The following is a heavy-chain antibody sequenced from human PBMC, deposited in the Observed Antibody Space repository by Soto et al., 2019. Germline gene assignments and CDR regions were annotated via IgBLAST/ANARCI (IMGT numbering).Heavy chain of an antibody. CDR2: IKPDGSER. J-gene: IGHJ4*02. CDR1: GLTFSSYG. V-gene: IGHV3-7*01. D-gene: IGHD3-10*01. Sequence: EVQLVESGGGVVQPGGSLRLSCAASGLTFSSYGMSWVRQAPGKGLEWVANIKPDGSERYYMDSVKGRFTISRDNAKSSLYRKMNSLRGEDSAVDYGATESWDKGRLWGQGTVVTVSS. CDR3: ATESWDKGRL.